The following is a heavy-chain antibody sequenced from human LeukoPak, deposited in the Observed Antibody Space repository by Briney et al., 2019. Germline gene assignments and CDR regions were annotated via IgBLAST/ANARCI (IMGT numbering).Heavy chain of an antibody. V-gene: IGHV3-30-3*01. CDR2: ISYDGSNK. Sequence: GSLRLSCAASGFTFSSYAMHWVRQAPGKGLEWVAVISYDGSNKYYADSVKGRFTISRDNAKNSLYLQMNSLRAEDTAVYYCARGSSYSNFPRYWGQGTLVTVSS. D-gene: IGHD4-11*01. CDR1: GFTFSSYA. CDR3: ARGSSYSNFPRY. J-gene: IGHJ4*02.